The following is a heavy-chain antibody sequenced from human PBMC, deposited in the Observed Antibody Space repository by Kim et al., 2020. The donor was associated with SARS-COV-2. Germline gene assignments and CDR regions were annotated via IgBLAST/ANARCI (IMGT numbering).Heavy chain of an antibody. J-gene: IGHJ6*02. CDR2: ISYDGSNK. V-gene: IGHV3-30*18. CDR1: GFTFSSYG. Sequence: GGSLRLSCAASGFTFSSYGMHWVRQAPGKGLEWVAVISYDGSNKYYADSVKGRFTISRDNSKNTLYLQMNSLRAEDTAVYYCAKVWLTRPLAGMDVWGQGTTVTVSS. CDR3: AKVWLTRPLAGMDV. D-gene: IGHD4-4*01.